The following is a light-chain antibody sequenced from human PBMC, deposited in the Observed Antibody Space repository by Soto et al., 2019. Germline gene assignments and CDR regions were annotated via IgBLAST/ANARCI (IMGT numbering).Light chain of an antibody. Sequence: DIQMTQSPSTLSAFVGDRVTITCRASQSIDRWLAWYQQKPGKVPELLIYKASTLKFGVPSRFSGSGSGTEFTLTISSLQPDEFATYYCHQYNSYPYTFGQGTNLEIK. CDR1: QSIDRW. V-gene: IGKV1-5*03. J-gene: IGKJ2*01. CDR3: HQYNSYPYT. CDR2: KAS.